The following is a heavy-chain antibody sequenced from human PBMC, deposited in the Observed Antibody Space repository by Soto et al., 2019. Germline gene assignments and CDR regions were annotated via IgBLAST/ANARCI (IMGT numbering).Heavy chain of an antibody. D-gene: IGHD1-7*01. CDR3: ARGGGYNWNYFCWFDP. CDR1: GGSFSGYY. J-gene: IGHJ5*02. CDR2: INHSGST. V-gene: IGHV4-34*01. Sequence: QVQLQQWGAGLLKPSETLSLTCAVYGGSFSGYYWSWIRQPPGKGLEWIGEINHSGSTNYNPSLERRVTISVDTSKNQFSLKLSSVTAADTAVYYCARGGGYNWNYFCWFDPWGQGTLVTVSS.